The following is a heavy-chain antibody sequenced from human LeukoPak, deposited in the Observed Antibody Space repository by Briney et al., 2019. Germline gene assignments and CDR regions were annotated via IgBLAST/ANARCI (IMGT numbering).Heavy chain of an antibody. Sequence: GGSLRLSCAASGFTFSSYSMSWVRQAPGKGLQWVSVISDSGGITYYADSVQGRFAISRDNSKNTLYLQMNSLRAEDTAIYHCAKDPHSASEGIGYWGQGTLVTVSS. CDR3: AKDPHSASEGIGY. J-gene: IGHJ4*02. CDR2: ISDSGGIT. CDR1: GFTFSSYS. D-gene: IGHD4-11*01. V-gene: IGHV3-23*01.